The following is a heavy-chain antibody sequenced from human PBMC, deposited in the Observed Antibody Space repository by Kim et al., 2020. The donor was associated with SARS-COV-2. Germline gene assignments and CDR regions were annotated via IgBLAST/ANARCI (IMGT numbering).Heavy chain of an antibody. CDR3: TREPAGSLYHWFDP. CDR1: GYIFTNYY. V-gene: IGHV1-46*01. Sequence: ASVKVSCKASGYIFTNYYIHWVRQAPGQGLEWMGLINPSGGSTSYLQKFQGRLAMTRDMSTSTDYLELSRLRSEDTAMYYCTREPAGSLYHWFDPWGQGT. CDR2: INPSGGST. D-gene: IGHD3-10*01. J-gene: IGHJ5*02.